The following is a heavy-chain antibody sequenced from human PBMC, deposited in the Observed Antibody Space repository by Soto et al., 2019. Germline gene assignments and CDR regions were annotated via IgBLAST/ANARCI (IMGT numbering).Heavy chain of an antibody. J-gene: IGHJ4*02. CDR3: ARGEAYSNYPAR. V-gene: IGHV4-34*01. CDR1: SGSPSGYY. CDR2: INPSGGT. Sequence: SETLSLTCGVYSGSPSGYYWTWIRQPPGKGLEWIGEINPSGGTKYNPSLKSRVSISVDTSKNHFSLKLSSVTAADTAVYYCARGEAYSNYPARWGQGTLVTVSS. D-gene: IGHD4-4*01.